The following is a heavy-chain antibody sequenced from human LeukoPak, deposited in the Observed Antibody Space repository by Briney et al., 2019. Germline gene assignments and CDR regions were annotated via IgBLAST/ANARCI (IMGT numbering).Heavy chain of an antibody. CDR2: INPNTGGT. Sequence: GASVRVSCKASGYSFTGNYMHWVRQAPGQGFEWMGWINPNTGGTNYAQKFKGRVLMTRDTSISTAYLELSSLKSDDTAVYYCATDSSSWTGNWFDPWGQGTLVTVSS. V-gene: IGHV1-2*02. CDR3: ATDSSSWTGNWFDP. CDR1: GYSFTGNY. D-gene: IGHD6-13*01. J-gene: IGHJ5*02.